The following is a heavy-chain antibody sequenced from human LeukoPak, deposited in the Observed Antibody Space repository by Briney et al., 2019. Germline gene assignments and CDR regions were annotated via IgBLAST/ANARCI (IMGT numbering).Heavy chain of an antibody. CDR3: AKKGGYPEWYYFDY. CDR2: ISGTGEST. J-gene: IGHJ4*02. V-gene: IGHV3-23*01. Sequence: WGALRLSCAASGFTISNYAMSWVRQAPGKGLEWVSGISGTGESTHYADSVQGRFTISRDNSKNTVYLQMNRLRAEDTALYYGAKKGGYPEWYYFDYWGQGTLVTVSS. D-gene: IGHD5-12*01. CDR1: GFTISNYA.